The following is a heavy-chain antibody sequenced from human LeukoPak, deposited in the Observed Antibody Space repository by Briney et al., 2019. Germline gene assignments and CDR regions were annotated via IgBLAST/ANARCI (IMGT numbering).Heavy chain of an antibody. Sequence: GGSLRLSCAASGFTFSGSAIHWVRQAPGKGLECVANINQDGSDKYYVDSVKGRFTISRDNTKNSLYLQMNSLRAEDTAVYYCVGGDYWGQGTLVTVSS. V-gene: IGHV3-7*01. J-gene: IGHJ4*02. CDR2: INQDGSDK. CDR1: GFTFSGSA. CDR3: VGGDY.